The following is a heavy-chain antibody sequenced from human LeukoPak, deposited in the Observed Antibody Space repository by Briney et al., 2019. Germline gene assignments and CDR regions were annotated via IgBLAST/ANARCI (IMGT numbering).Heavy chain of an antibody. CDR1: GFTFSSYW. V-gene: IGHV3-74*03. D-gene: IGHD2-8*01. Sequence: GGSLRLSCAASGFTFSSYWMSWVRQVSGKGLVCVARLRSDGTSAMYADSVKGRFTISRDNAKNTLFLQMNSLRVEDTAVYYCARDFHAVHFDSWGQGTLVAVSS. J-gene: IGHJ4*02. CDR2: LRSDGTSA. CDR3: ARDFHAVHFDS.